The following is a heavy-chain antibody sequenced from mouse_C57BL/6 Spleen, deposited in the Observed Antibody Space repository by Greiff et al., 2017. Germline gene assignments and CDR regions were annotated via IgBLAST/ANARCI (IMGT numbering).Heavy chain of an antibody. CDR3: ARAGTAMDY. V-gene: IGHV5-16*01. J-gene: IGHJ4*01. CDR2: INYDGSST. Sequence: EVQLVESEGGLVQPGSSMKLSCTASGFTFSDYYMAWVRQVPEKGLEWVANINYDGSSTYYLDSLKSRFIISRDNAKNILYLQMSSLKSEDIATYYCARAGTAMDYWGQGTSVTVSS. D-gene: IGHD4-1*01. CDR1: GFTFSDYY.